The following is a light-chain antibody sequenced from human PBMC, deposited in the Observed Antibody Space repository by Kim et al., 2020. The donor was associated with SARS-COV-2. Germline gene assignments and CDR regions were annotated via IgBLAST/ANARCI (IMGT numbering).Light chain of an antibody. CDR3: SSFTSSTTLL. V-gene: IGLV2-14*03. CDR2: DVT. J-gene: IGLJ3*02. CDR1: SSDVGGYHF. Sequence: GQSITISCTGTSSDVGGYHFVSWYQQHPGKAPKLMIYDVTKGPSGVSNRFSGSKSGNTASLTISGLQAEDEGDYYCSSFTSSTTLLFGGGTQLTVL.